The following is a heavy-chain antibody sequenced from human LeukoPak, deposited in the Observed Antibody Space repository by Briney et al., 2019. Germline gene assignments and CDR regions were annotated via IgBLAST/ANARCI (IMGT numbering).Heavy chain of an antibody. CDR1: GFTFSDYY. CDR3: ARDFRGVWPGIAVARWGYYFDY. J-gene: IGHJ4*02. CDR2: ISSSSSYT. D-gene: IGHD6-19*01. Sequence: GGSLRLSCAASGFTFSDYYMSWIRQAPGKGLEWVSYISSSSSYTNYADSVKGRFTISRDNAKNSLYLQMNSLRAEDTAVYYCARDFRGVWPGIAVARWGYYFDYWGLGTLVTVSS. V-gene: IGHV3-11*06.